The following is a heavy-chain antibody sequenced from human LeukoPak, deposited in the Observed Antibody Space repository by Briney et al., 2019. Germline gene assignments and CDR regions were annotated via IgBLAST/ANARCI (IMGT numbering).Heavy chain of an antibody. CDR3: ARLRTVLRYFDWSGSGGYYYGMDV. CDR1: GGSFSGYY. CDR2: INHSGSA. Sequence: KPSETLSLTCAVYGGSFSGYYWSWVRQPPGKGLEWIGEINHSGSANYNPSLKSRVTISVDTSKNQFSLKLSSVTAADTAVYYCARLRTVLRYFDWSGSGGYYYGMDVWGQGTTVTVSS. D-gene: IGHD3-9*01. V-gene: IGHV4-34*01. J-gene: IGHJ6*02.